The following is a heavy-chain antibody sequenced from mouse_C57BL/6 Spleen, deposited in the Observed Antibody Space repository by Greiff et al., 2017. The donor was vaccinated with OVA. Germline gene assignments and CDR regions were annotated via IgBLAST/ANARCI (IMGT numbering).Heavy chain of an antibody. Sequence: EVQLQQSGPELVKPGASVKIPCKASGYTFTDYNMDWVKQSHGKSLEWIGDINPNNGGTIYNQKFKGKATLTVDKSSSTAYMELRSLTSEDTAVYYCAREATVVAKDWYFDVWGTGTTVTVSS. CDR3: AREATVVAKDWYFDV. D-gene: IGHD1-1*01. CDR1: GYTFTDYN. J-gene: IGHJ1*03. CDR2: INPNNGGT. V-gene: IGHV1-18*01.